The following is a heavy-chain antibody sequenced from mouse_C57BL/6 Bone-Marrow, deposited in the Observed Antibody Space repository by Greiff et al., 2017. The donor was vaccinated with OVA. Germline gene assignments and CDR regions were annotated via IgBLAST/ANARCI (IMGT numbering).Heavy chain of an antibody. CDR1: GFTFSDYY. CDR2: ISNGGGST. CDR3: ARRYYYGSSFDY. V-gene: IGHV5-12*01. Sequence: EVQLVESGGGLVQPGGSLKLSCAASGFTFSDYYMYWVRQTPEKRLEWVAYISNGGGSTYYPDTVKGRFTISRDNAKNTLYLQMSRLKSEDTAMYYCARRYYYGSSFDYWGQGTTLTVSS. J-gene: IGHJ2*01. D-gene: IGHD1-1*01.